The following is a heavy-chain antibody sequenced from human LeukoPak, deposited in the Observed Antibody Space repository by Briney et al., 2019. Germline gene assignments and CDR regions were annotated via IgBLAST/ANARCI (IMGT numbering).Heavy chain of an antibody. CDR3: AKWLVAQGAFDI. D-gene: IGHD6-19*01. J-gene: IGHJ3*02. CDR1: GFTFSSYA. Sequence: RAGGSLRLSCAASGFTFSSYAMSWVRQAPGKGLEWVSAISGSGGSTYYADSVKGRFTISRDNSKNTLYLQMNSLRAEDTAVYYCAKWLVAQGAFDIWGQGTMVTVSS. CDR2: ISGSGGST. V-gene: IGHV3-23*01.